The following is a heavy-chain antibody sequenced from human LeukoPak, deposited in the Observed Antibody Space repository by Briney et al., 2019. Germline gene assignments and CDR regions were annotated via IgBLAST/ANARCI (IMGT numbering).Heavy chain of an antibody. Sequence: TASETLSLTCTVSGVSISGGSYYWSWIRQPAGKGLDWIGRIDTSGSTNYNPSLKSRVTISVDTSKNQFSLKLSSVTAADTAVYYCARDVYGSGRFDYWGQGNQVTVSS. CDR2: IDTSGST. CDR1: GVSISGGSYY. CDR3: ARDVYGSGRFDY. J-gene: IGHJ4*02. V-gene: IGHV4-61*02. D-gene: IGHD3-10*01.